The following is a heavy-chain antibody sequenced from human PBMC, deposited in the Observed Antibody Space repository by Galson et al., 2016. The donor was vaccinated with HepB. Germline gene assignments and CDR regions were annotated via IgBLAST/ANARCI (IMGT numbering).Heavy chain of an antibody. Sequence: SLRLSCAASGFSFSDYWMIWVRQAPGKGLECVANIKGDGREKYYVDSVKGRFTISRDNAENSLHLQMNSLRVEDTAVYYCARVGYCSGGGCQGRDWFGFWGQGTLVTVSS. V-gene: IGHV3-7*01. CDR3: ARVGYCSGGGCQGRDWFGF. CDR1: GFSFSDYW. CDR2: IKGDGREK. J-gene: IGHJ5*01. D-gene: IGHD2-15*01.